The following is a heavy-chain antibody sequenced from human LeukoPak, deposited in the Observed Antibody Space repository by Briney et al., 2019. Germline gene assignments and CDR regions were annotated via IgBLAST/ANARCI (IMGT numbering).Heavy chain of an antibody. D-gene: IGHD5-18*01. CDR3: ARLPPGYSYGFQDWTGYYMDV. J-gene: IGHJ6*03. V-gene: IGHV4-38-2*02. CDR2: IYHSGNT. Sequence: SETLSLTCTVSAYSISSGYFWGWIRQPPGKGLEWIASIYHSGNTYYNPSLKSRVTILVDTSKNQFSLKLSSVTAADTAVYYCARLPPGYSYGFQDWTGYYMDVWGKGTTVTVSS. CDR1: AYSISSGYF.